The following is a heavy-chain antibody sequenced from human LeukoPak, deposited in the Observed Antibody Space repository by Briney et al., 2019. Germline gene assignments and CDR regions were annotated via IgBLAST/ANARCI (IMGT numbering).Heavy chain of an antibody. CDR1: GYSFTSYW. V-gene: IGHV5-51*01. D-gene: IGHD6-13*01. CDR3: ARNLYSSSWYVTSWFDP. J-gene: IGHJ5*02. CDR2: IYPGDSDT. Sequence: GESLKISCKGSGYSFTSYWIGWVRQMPGKGLEWMGIIYPGDSDTRYSPSFQGQVTISADKSISTAYLQWSSLKASDTAMYYCARNLYSSSWYVTSWFDPWGQGTLVTVSS.